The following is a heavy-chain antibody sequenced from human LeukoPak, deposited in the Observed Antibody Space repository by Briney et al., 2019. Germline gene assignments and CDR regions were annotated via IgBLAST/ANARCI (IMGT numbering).Heavy chain of an antibody. CDR2: ISHDGNNK. J-gene: IGHJ5*02. Sequence: GGSLRLSCAASGFTFTTYGMHWVRQAPGKGLEWVAFISHDGNNKYYRDSVKGRFTISRDNSKNTLYLQMNSLRAEDTAVYYCAKWVGATTQWFDPWGQGTLVTVSS. V-gene: IGHV3-30*18. CDR1: GFTFTTYG. CDR3: AKWVGATTQWFDP. D-gene: IGHD1-26*01.